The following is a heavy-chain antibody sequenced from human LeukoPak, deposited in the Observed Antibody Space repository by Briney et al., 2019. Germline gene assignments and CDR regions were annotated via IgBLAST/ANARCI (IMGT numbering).Heavy chain of an antibody. CDR2: IIPIFETA. Sequence: GASVKVSCKTSGGTFSNYAINWVRQAPGQGLEWMGGIIPIFETANYAEKFQGRVSIIADKSTSTVYMELSSQISEDTAVYYCATSLGGYGSAGETGAFDIWGQGTMVTVSS. CDR3: ATSLGGYGSAGETGAFDI. D-gene: IGHD3-10*01. J-gene: IGHJ3*02. CDR1: GGTFSNYA. V-gene: IGHV1-69*06.